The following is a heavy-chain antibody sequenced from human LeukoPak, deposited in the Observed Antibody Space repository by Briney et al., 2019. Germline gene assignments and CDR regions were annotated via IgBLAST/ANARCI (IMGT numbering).Heavy chain of an antibody. CDR2: IYPPDSET. CDR1: GYTFTNFW. V-gene: IGHV5-51*01. Sequence: GESLQISCQGSGYTFTNFWIAWVRQVPGKGVEGMGIIYPPDSETRYSPSFQGQVTISVDKSISTAYLQWNSLKASDTAMYYCARRIDSGGIDYWGQGTLVTVSS. D-gene: IGHD3-10*01. J-gene: IGHJ4*02. CDR3: ARRIDSGGIDY.